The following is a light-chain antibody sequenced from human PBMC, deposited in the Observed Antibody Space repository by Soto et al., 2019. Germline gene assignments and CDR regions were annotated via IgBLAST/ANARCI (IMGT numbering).Light chain of an antibody. J-gene: IGKJ1*01. CDR2: KAS. CDR3: QQYNNYPWT. Sequence: DIQMTQPPFTLFASVRDRVTITCRASQSISSWLAWYQQKSGKAPKLLIYKASSLESRVPSRFSGSGSGTEFTLTISSLQPDDFATYYCQQYNNYPWTFGQGTKVEIK. V-gene: IGKV1-5*03. CDR1: QSISSW.